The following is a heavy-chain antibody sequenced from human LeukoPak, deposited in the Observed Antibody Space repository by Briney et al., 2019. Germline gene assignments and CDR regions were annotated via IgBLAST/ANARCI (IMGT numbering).Heavy chain of an antibody. D-gene: IGHD3-22*01. CDR3: AKGHADSSGYYYFDS. V-gene: IGHV3-9*01. CDR2: ISWNSGTM. Sequence: GGSLRLSCAASGFTFDDYAMHWVRQAPGKGLEWVSSISWNSGTMVYADSVKGRFSIFRDNSKNMLYLQMNSLRVEDTAVYYCAKGHADSSGYYYFDSWGQGTLVTVPS. J-gene: IGHJ4*02. CDR1: GFTFDDYA.